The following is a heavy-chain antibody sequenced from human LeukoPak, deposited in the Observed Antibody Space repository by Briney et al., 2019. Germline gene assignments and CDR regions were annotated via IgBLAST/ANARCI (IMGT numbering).Heavy chain of an antibody. CDR1: GYSISSGYY. Sequence: SETLSLTYAVSGYSISSGYYWGWIRQPPGKGLEWIGSIYHSGSTYYNPSLKSRVTISVDTSKNQFSLKLSSVTAADTAVYYCARVVGDYFDYWGQGTLVTVSS. CDR2: IYHSGST. V-gene: IGHV4-38-2*01. CDR3: ARVVGDYFDY. D-gene: IGHD1-26*01. J-gene: IGHJ4*02.